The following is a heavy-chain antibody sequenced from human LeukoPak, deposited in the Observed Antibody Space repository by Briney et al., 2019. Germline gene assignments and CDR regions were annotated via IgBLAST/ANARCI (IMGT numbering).Heavy chain of an antibody. V-gene: IGHV3-23*01. Sequence: GGSLRLSCTASGFTFSSYTMSWVRQAPGKGLKWVSTITTGGPNTYYADSVKGRFTISRDNSKNTLFLQMNSLRAEDSAVYYCATDREGDPSAYYLVGGQGTLITVSS. CDR1: GFTFSSYT. D-gene: IGHD3-22*01. CDR3: ATDREGDPSAYYLV. J-gene: IGHJ4*02. CDR2: ITTGGPNT.